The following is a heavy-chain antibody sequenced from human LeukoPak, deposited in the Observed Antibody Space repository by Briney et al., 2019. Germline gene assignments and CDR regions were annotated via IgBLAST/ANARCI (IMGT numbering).Heavy chain of an antibody. CDR1: GFTFSDYY. CDR3: ARDLPLSGYSSGTKPGY. V-gene: IGHV3-11*01. D-gene: IGHD6-19*01. J-gene: IGHJ4*02. Sequence: PGGSLRLSCAASGFTFSDYYMSWIRQAPGKGLEWVSYISSSGSTIYYADSVKGRFTISRGNAKNSLYLQMNSLRAEDTALYYCARDLPLSGYSSGTKPGYWGQGTLVTVSS. CDR2: ISSSGSTI.